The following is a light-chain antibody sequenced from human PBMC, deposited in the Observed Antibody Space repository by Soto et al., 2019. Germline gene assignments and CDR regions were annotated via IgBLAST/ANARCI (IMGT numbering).Light chain of an antibody. V-gene: IGKV1-27*01. J-gene: IGKJ3*01. CDR1: QGISNF. CDR2: AAS. CDR3: QKYSSAPFT. Sequence: DIQMTQSPSSLSASVGDRVTITCRASQGISNFLAWYQQKPGTVPKLLISAASTLQSGVPSRFSGSGFGTDFTLNISILQPEDVATYYCQKYSSAPFTFGPGTKVDIK.